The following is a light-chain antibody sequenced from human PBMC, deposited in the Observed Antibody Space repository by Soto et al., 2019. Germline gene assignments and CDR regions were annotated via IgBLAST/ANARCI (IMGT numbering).Light chain of an antibody. Sequence: DIQMTQSPSSLSASVGDRVTITCQASQNINNYLNWYQQKPGRAPKLLIYDASNLVAGVPSRFRGSGSGTDFTFALSRVQPEDIATYYCQQYENLPTFGQGKRREIK. V-gene: IGKV1-33*01. J-gene: IGKJ5*01. CDR1: QNINNY. CDR3: QQYENLPT. CDR2: DAS.